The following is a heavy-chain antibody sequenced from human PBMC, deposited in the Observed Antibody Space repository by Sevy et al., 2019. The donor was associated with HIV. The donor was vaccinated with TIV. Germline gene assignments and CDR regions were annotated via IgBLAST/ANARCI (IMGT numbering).Heavy chain of an antibody. Sequence: ASVKVSCKASGYTFTSYYMHWVRQAPGQGLEWMGIINPSGGSTSYAQKFQGRVTMTRDTSTSTVYMELSSLRSEDTAVYYCARERVAPNHRVVVAATGAHYYYGMDVWGQGTTVTVSS. V-gene: IGHV1-46*01. CDR3: ARERVAPNHRVVVAATGAHYYYGMDV. J-gene: IGHJ6*02. D-gene: IGHD2-15*01. CDR2: INPSGGST. CDR1: GYTFTSYY.